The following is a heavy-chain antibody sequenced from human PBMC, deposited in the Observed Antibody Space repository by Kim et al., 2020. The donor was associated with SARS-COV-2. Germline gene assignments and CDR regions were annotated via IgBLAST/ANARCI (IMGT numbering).Heavy chain of an antibody. D-gene: IGHD3-10*01. CDR1: GFTFSSYA. CDR3: AREMGFMVRAFDY. J-gene: IGHJ4*02. Sequence: GGSLRLSCAASGFTFSSYAMHWVRQAPGKGLEWVAVISYDGSNKYYADSVKGRFTISRDNSKNTLYLQMNSLRAEDTAVYYCAREMGFMVRAFDYWGQGTLVTVSS. V-gene: IGHV3-30*04. CDR2: ISYDGSNK.